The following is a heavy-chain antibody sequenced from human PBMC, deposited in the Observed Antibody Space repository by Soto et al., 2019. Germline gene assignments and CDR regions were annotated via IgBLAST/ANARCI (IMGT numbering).Heavy chain of an antibody. V-gene: IGHV1-2*02. CDR2: LSPNSGVV. Sequence: ASVKVSGKAGGYTFSDYDISWVGPAPGQGLEYMGWLSPNSGVVASAQKFRGRVTMTRDTSVNVAYLNLSSLTSDDTAVYFCARCHRGLRCHLESWGQGTLVNVSS. CDR3: ARCHRGLRCHLES. D-gene: IGHD3-3*01. CDR1: GYTFSDYD. J-gene: IGHJ5*02.